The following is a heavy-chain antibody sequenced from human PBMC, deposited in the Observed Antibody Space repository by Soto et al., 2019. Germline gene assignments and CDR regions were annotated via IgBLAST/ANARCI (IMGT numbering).Heavy chain of an antibody. CDR3: AREIVTAGGNNYFDP. CDR1: GGTVASSHW. Sequence: SETLSLTCGVSGGTVASSHWWSWVRQSLGRGLEWIGNVYHTGDTNFNPSLQSRVTFSVDKSNNQFSLRLTSVTAADTAVYFCAREIVTAGGNNYFDPWGPGTLVTVS. D-gene: IGHD2-21*02. V-gene: IGHV4-4*02. CDR2: VYHTGDT. J-gene: IGHJ5*02.